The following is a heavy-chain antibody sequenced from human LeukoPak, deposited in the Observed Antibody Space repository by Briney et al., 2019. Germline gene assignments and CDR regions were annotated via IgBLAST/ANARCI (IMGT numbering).Heavy chain of an antibody. CDR3: AKGKFLRYSSSSQNFDY. CDR2: IYYSGST. J-gene: IGHJ4*02. D-gene: IGHD6-6*01. Sequence: SETLSLTCTVPGGSISTYYWSWIRQPPGKGLEWIGYIYYSGSTNYNPSLKSRVTISVDTSKNQFSLKLNSVTAADTAVYYCAKGKFLRYSSSSQNFDYWGQGTLVTVSS. V-gene: IGHV4-59*01. CDR1: GGSISTYY.